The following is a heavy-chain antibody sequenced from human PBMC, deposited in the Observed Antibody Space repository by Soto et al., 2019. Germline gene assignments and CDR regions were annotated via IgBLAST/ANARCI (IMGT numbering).Heavy chain of an antibody. D-gene: IGHD2-15*01. Sequence: ASVKVSCKASGYTFTGYYMHWVRQAPGQGLEWMGWINPNSGGTNYAQKFQGRVTMTRDTSISTAYMELSRLRSDDTAVYYCAREEDIVVVVAATRTYGMDVWGQGTTVTV. J-gene: IGHJ6*02. CDR2: INPNSGGT. CDR3: AREEDIVVVVAATRTYGMDV. V-gene: IGHV1-2*02. CDR1: GYTFTGYY.